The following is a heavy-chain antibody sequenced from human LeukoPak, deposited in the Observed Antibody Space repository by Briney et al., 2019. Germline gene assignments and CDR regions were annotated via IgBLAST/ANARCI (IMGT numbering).Heavy chain of an antibody. Sequence: GGSLRLSCAASGLTFSDYYMSWIRQAPGKGLEWVSYISSSGSTIYYADSVKGRFTISRDNAKNSLYLQMNSLRAEDTAVYYCARDPRPIWSGYSYYFDYWGQGALVTVSS. CDR3: ARDPRPIWSGYSYYFDY. CDR1: GLTFSDYY. D-gene: IGHD3-3*01. V-gene: IGHV3-11*04. J-gene: IGHJ4*02. CDR2: ISSSGSTI.